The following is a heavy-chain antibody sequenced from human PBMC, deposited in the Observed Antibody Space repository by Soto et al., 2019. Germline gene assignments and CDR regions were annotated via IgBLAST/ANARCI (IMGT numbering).Heavy chain of an antibody. CDR2: IYYSGST. J-gene: IGHJ4*02. D-gene: IGHD6-6*01. CDR1: GGSISSSSYY. CDR3: ARQIAPYSSSSFDY. V-gene: IGHV4-39*01. Sequence: SETLSLTCTVSGGSISSSSYYWGWIRQPPGKGLEWIGSIYYSGSTYYNPSLKSRVTISVDTSKNQFSLKLSSVTAADTAVYYCARQIAPYSSSSFDYWGQGTLVTVSS.